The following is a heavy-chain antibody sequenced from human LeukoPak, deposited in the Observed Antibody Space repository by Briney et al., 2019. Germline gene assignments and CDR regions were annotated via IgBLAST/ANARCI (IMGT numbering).Heavy chain of an antibody. V-gene: IGHV3-23*01. Sequence: PGGSLRLSCAASGFTFSSYAMTWVRQAPGKGLEWVSVISGSGGTTHYADSVKGRFTISRDNSKKTLFLQMNSLRAEDTALYYCAKDFGVSTLVVVGDAFDVWGQGTMVTVSS. J-gene: IGHJ3*01. CDR3: AKDFGVSTLVVVGDAFDV. D-gene: IGHD3-22*01. CDR2: ISGSGGTT. CDR1: GFTFSSYA.